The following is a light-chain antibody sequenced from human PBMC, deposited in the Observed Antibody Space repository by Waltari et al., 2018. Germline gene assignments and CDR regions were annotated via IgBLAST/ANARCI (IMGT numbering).Light chain of an antibody. CDR3: QQYNNWPPWT. CDR1: QSLSNN. CDR2: GAS. J-gene: IGKJ1*01. V-gene: IGKV3-15*01. Sequence: TQSPATLSLSPGERATLSCRASQSLSNNLAWYQQKPGQAPRLLIYGASTRATGIPARFSGSGSGTEFTLTISSLQSEDFAVYYCQQYNNWPPWTFGQGTKVEIK.